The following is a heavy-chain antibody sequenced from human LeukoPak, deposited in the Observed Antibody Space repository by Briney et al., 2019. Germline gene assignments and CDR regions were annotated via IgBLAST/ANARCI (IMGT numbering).Heavy chain of an antibody. CDR2: ISYDGSEK. CDR1: VFNFSNYA. CDR3: ARSGSSGWVYYYYNYMDV. V-gene: IGHV3-30*04. Sequence: GGSLRLSCVASVFNFSNYAMHWVRQAPGKGVEWGAVISYDGSEKYYAESVKGRFTISRDNSKNTLSLQMNSLKPEDTAVFYCARSGSSGWVYYYYNYMDVWGKGTTVTVSS. J-gene: IGHJ6*03. D-gene: IGHD6-19*01.